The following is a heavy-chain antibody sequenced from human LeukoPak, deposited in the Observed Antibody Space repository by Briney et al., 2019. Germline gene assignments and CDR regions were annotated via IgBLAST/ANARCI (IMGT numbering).Heavy chain of an antibody. D-gene: IGHD2-2*01. CDR1: GGSISSGGYY. J-gene: IGHJ6*03. V-gene: IGHV4-61*08. CDR3: ARGGVGYCSSTSCLSRYGYYYYMDV. Sequence: PSQTLSLTCTVSGGSISSGGYYWSWIRQPPGKGLEWIGYIYYTGSTTYNPSLKSRVTISVDTSKNQFSLKLSSVTAADTAVYYCARGGVGYCSSTSCLSRYGYYYYMDVWGKGTTVTVSS. CDR2: IYYTGST.